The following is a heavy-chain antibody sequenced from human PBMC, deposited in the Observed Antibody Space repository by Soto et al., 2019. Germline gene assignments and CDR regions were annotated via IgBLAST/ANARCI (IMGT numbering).Heavy chain of an antibody. J-gene: IGHJ6*02. Sequence: EVQLVQSGAEVKKPGESLKISCKGSGYSFTSYWIGWLRQMPGKGLEWMGIIYPGDSDTRYNPSFQGQVTISADKSISTAYLQWSSLKASDTAMYYCARTSAAGKYYYGMDVWGQGTTVTVSS. CDR1: GYSFTSYW. CDR3: ARTSAAGKYYYGMDV. CDR2: IYPGDSDT. D-gene: IGHD6-13*01. V-gene: IGHV5-51*01.